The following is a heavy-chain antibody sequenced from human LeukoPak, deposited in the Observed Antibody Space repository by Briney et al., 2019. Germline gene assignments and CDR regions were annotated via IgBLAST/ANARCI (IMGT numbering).Heavy chain of an antibody. CDR3: TRDIVYLQLEY. V-gene: IGHV3-7*01. D-gene: IGHD2-15*01. CDR2: IGKDGSEQ. Sequence: GGSLRLSCAASGFRFSAYAMNWVRQAPGKGLEWVASIGKDGSEQAYADSVKGRFTISRDNARNSLYLQMSSLRVEDTATYYCTRDIVYLQLEYWGQGALVSVSS. J-gene: IGHJ4*02. CDR1: GFRFSAYA.